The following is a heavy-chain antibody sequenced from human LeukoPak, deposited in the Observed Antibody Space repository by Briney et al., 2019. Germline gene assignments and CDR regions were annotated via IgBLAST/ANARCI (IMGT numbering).Heavy chain of an antibody. CDR3: ARHARDYFDY. V-gene: IGHV4-61*08. J-gene: IGHJ4*02. Sequence: PSETLSLTCTVSGGSISSGDYYWSWIRQPPGRGLEWIGYIYYSGSTNYNPSLKSRVTISVDTSKNQFSLKLSSVTAADTAVYYCARHARDYFDYWGQGTLVTVSS. CDR2: IYYSGST. CDR1: GGSISSGDYY.